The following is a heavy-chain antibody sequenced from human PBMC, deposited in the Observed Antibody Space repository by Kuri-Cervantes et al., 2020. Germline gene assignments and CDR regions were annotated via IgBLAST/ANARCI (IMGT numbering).Heavy chain of an antibody. D-gene: IGHD6-13*01. J-gene: IGHJ3*02. CDR1: GFTFDNFV. CDR3: ARARIAALGVGAFDN. V-gene: IGHV3-23*01. CDR2: ISVSSAST. Sequence: GESLKISCAASGFTFDNFVMAWVRLPPGKGLQWVSAISVSSASTYYAKSVEGRFTVSRDNAKNSLYPQMNSLRAEDTAVYYCARARIAALGVGAFDNWGQGTMVTVSS.